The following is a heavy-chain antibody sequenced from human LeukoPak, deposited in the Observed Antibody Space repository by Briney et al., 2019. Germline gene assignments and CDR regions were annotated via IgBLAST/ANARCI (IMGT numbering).Heavy chain of an antibody. CDR1: GGSFSGYY. D-gene: IGHD6-13*01. CDR3: ARVEAAAGIDY. CDR2: INHSGST. V-gene: IGHV4-34*01. Sequence: SETLSLTCAVHGGSFSGYYWSWIRQPPGKGLEWIGEINHSGSTNYNPSLKSRVTISVDTSKNQFSLKLSSVTAADTAVYYCARVEAAAGIDYWGQGTLVTVSS. J-gene: IGHJ4*02.